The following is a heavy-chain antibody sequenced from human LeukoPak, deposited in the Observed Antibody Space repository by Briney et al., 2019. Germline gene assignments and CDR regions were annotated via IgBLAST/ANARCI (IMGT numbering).Heavy chain of an antibody. CDR3: ATGYCSSTSCPLIENWFDP. D-gene: IGHD2-2*01. CDR2: IIPIFGTA. Sequence: ASVKVSCKASGGTFSSYAISWVRQAPGQGLEWMGGIIPIFGTANYAQKFQGRVTITTDESTSTAYMELSSLRSEDTAVYYCATGYCSSTSCPLIENWFDPWGQGTLITVSS. J-gene: IGHJ5*02. CDR1: GGTFSSYA. V-gene: IGHV1-69*05.